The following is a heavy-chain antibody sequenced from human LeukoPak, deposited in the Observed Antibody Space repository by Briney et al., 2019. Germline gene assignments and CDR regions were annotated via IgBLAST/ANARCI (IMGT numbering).Heavy chain of an antibody. CDR1: GFTFSSYW. CDR3: ARAEYSSSFPWSATYYYYMDV. V-gene: IGHV3-7*01. Sequence: GGSLRLSCAASGFTFSSYWMSWVRQAPGKGLEWVANIKQDGSENYYVDSVKGRFTISRDNAKNSLYLQMNSLRAEDTAVYYCARAEYSSSFPWSATYYYYMDVWGKGTTVTVSS. J-gene: IGHJ6*03. D-gene: IGHD6-6*01. CDR2: IKQDGSEN.